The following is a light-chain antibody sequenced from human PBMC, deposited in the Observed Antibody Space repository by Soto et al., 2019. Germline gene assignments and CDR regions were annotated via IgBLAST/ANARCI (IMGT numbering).Light chain of an antibody. J-gene: IGLJ2*01. CDR3: CSYAGGSTLL. V-gene: IGLV2-23*02. CDR1: SSDVGSYNI. CDR2: EVT. Sequence: QSALTQPASVSWSPGQSITISCTGTSSDVGSYNIVSWYQQHPGKAPKLMIYEVTKRPSGVSNRFSGSKSGNTASLTVSGLQAEDEADYYCCSYAGGSTLLFGGGTKLTVL.